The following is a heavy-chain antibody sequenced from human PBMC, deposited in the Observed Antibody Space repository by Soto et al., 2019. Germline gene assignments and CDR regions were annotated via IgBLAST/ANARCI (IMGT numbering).Heavy chain of an antibody. J-gene: IGHJ5*02. Sequence: PGGSLRLSCAASGFTFSSYSMNWVRQAPGKGLEWVSSISSSSSYIYYADSVKGRFTISRDNAKKSVYLQMNSLRAEDTAVYYCARDQTTGDWFDAWGQGTLVTVSS. CDR1: GFTFSSYS. V-gene: IGHV3-21*01. CDR3: ARDQTTGDWFDA. D-gene: IGHD4-17*01. CDR2: ISSSSSYI.